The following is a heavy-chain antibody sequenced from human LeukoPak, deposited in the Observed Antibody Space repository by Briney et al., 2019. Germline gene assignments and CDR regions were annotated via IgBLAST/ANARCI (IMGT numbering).Heavy chain of an antibody. Sequence: GESLKISCKGSGYSFTSYWIGWVRQMPGKGLEWMGIIYPGDSDTRYSPSFQGQVTISADKSISTAYLQWSSLKVSDTAMYYCARVPDILTGYYPFDYWGQGTLVTVSS. CDR2: IYPGDSDT. CDR1: GYSFTSYW. D-gene: IGHD3-9*01. V-gene: IGHV5-51*01. CDR3: ARVPDILTGYYPFDY. J-gene: IGHJ4*02.